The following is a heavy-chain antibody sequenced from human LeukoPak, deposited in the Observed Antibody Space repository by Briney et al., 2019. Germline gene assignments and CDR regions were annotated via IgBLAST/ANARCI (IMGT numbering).Heavy chain of an antibody. Sequence: SVKVSCKASGGTFSSYAISWVRQAPGQGLEWMGRIIPILGIANYAQKFQVRVTITADKSTSTAYMELSSLRSEDTAVYYCARSGDEDTAMSIDYWGQGTLVTVSS. J-gene: IGHJ4*02. CDR1: GGTFSSYA. V-gene: IGHV1-69*04. D-gene: IGHD5-18*01. CDR2: IIPILGIA. CDR3: ARSGDEDTAMSIDY.